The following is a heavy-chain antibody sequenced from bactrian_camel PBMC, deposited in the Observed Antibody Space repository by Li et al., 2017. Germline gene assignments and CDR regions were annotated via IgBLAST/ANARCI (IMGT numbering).Heavy chain of an antibody. CDR3: AADNVNLQLARHYSF. J-gene: IGHJ4*01. Sequence: VQLVESGGGSVQAGGSLTLSCLASGYAVTAYCMAWFRQAPGKEREGVARIATGSGNTYYADSVKGRFTISQDNVKNTLYLQMNDLKSEDTAMYYCAADNVNLQLARHYSFWGQGTQVTVS. D-gene: IGHD7*01. CDR2: IATGSGNT. V-gene: IGHV3S1*01. CDR1: GYAVTAYC.